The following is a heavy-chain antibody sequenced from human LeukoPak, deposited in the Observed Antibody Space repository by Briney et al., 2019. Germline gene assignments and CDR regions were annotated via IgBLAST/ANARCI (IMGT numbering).Heavy chain of an antibody. J-gene: IGHJ4*02. CDR3: ARDRIPYRVAAADFDY. CDR1: GFTFSSYA. CDR2: ISYDGSNR. V-gene: IGHV3-30-3*01. Sequence: GGSLRLSCAASGFTFSSYAMHWVRQAPGKGLEWVAVISYDGSNRNYADSVKGRLTISRDNSENTLYLQMNSLRAEDTAVYYCARDRIPYRVAAADFDYWGQGTLVTVSS. D-gene: IGHD6-13*01.